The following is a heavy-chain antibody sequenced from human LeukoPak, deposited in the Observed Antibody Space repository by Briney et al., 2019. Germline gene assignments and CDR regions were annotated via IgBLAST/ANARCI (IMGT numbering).Heavy chain of an antibody. D-gene: IGHD6-19*01. V-gene: IGHV3-30*02. CDR2: IRYDGSVQ. J-gene: IGHJ4*02. CDR3: VKVSPGTAVDGALGDY. Sequence: GGSLRLSCAASGFIFSTYGMHWVRQAPGKGLEWVAYIRYDGSVQYYADSVKGRFTISRDNSKNTLYLQMNSRRPEDTAVYYCVKVSPGTAVDGALGDYWGQGTLVTVSS. CDR1: GFIFSTYG.